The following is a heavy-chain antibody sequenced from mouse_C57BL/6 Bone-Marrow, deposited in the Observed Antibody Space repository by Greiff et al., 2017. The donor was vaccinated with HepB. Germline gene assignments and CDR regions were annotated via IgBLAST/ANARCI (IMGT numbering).Heavy chain of an antibody. CDR3: TIAYGSSYRDYYAMDY. V-gene: IGHV1-15*01. D-gene: IGHD1-1*01. CDR1: GYTFTDYE. CDR2: IDPETGGT. Sequence: QVQLKESGAELVRPGASVTLSCKASGYTFTDYEMHWVKQTPVHGLEWIGAIDPETGGTAYNQKFKGKAILTADKSSSTAYMELRSLTSEDSAVYYCTIAYGSSYRDYYAMDYWGQGTSVTVSS. J-gene: IGHJ4*01.